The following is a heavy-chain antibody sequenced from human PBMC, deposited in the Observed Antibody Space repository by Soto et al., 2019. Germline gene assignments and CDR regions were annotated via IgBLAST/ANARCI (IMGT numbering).Heavy chain of an antibody. CDR2: INDSGST. CDR1: GGSFSGYY. CDR3: ARGRTVSTYSRYWDSGWYFDL. J-gene: IGHJ2*01. V-gene: IGHV4-34*01. D-gene: IGHD6-13*01. Sequence: QAQLQQWGAGLLKPSETLSLTCAVYGGSFSGYYWSWIRQPPGKGLEWIGEINDSGSTNYNPSLKSRVTISVYTSKHQFSLKLSSVNAADMAVYYCARGRTVSTYSRYWDSGWYFDLWGRGTLVT.